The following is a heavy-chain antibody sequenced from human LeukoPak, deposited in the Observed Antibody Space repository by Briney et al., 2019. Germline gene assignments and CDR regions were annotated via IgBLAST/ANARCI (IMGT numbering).Heavy chain of an antibody. CDR3: AGSWSPYDAFDI. CDR1: GFTFSTYW. Sequence: GGSLRLSCAASGFTFSTYWVSWVRQAPGKGLEWVANIKQDGSEKYYVDSVKGRFTISRDNAKNSLFLQMNNLRAEDTAVYYCAGSWSPYDAFDIWGQGTMVSVSS. J-gene: IGHJ3*02. D-gene: IGHD6-13*01. V-gene: IGHV3-7*01. CDR2: IKQDGSEK.